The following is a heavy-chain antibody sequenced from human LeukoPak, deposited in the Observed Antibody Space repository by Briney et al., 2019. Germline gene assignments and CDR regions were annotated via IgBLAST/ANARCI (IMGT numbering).Heavy chain of an antibody. CDR3: ARAGYCSGGSCYSYFDP. CDR2: INSDGSST. Sequence: PGGSLGLSCAASGFTFSSYWIHWVRQAPGKGLVWVSRINSDGSSTSYADSVKGRFTISRDNAKNTLYLQMDSLRAEDTAVYYCARAGYCSGGSCYSYFDPWGQGTLVTVSS. CDR1: GFTFSSYW. D-gene: IGHD2-15*01. J-gene: IGHJ5*02. V-gene: IGHV3-74*01.